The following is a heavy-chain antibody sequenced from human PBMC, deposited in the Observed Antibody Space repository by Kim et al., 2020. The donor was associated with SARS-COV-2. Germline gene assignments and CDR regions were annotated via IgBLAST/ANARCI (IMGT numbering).Heavy chain of an antibody. Sequence: SETLSLTCTVSGGSISSYYWSWIRQPPGKGLEWIGYIYYSGSTNYNPSLKSRVTISVDTSKNQFSLKLSSVTAADTAVYYCARGWPYSSSWYGGSQPYFDYWGQGTLVTVSS. CDR2: IYYSGST. J-gene: IGHJ4*02. CDR3: ARGWPYSSSWYGGSQPYFDY. D-gene: IGHD6-13*01. V-gene: IGHV4-59*01. CDR1: GGSISSYY.